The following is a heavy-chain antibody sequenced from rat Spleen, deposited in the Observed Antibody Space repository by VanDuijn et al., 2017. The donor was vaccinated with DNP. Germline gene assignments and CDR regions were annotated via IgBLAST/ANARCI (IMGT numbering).Heavy chain of an antibody. J-gene: IGHJ2*01. CDR2: ISYDGRST. CDR3: TTENIDY. CDR1: GFTFSDHN. V-gene: IGHV5S10*01. Sequence: EVQLVESGGGLVQPGRSLKLSCAASGFTFSDHNMAWVRQAPTKGLEWVATISYDGRSTYYRDSVKGRFTISRDNAKSTLYLQMDSLRSEDTATYYCTTENIDYWGQGVMVTVSS.